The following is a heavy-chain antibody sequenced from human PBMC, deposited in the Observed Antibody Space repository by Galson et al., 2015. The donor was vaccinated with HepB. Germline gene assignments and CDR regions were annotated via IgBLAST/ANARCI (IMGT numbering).Heavy chain of an antibody. V-gene: IGHV3-30-3*01. CDR3: ARDARDTAMVHVGQEY. D-gene: IGHD5-18*01. CDR2: ISYDGSNK. Sequence: WIRQAPGKGLEWVAVISYDGSNKYYADSVKGRFTISRDNSKNTLYLQMNSLRAEDTAVYYCARDARDTAMVHVGQEYWGQGTLVTVSP. J-gene: IGHJ4*02.